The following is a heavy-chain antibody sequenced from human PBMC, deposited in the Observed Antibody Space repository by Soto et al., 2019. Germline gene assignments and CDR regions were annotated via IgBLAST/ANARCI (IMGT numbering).Heavy chain of an antibody. Sequence: SGRTLVNPTQTLTLTCTFSGFSLSTSGVGVGWIRQPPGKALEWLALIYWNDDKRYSPSLKSRLTITKDTSKNQVVLTMTNMDPVDTATYYCAHHIAALLYNWFDPWGQGTLVTVSS. CDR3: AHHIAALLYNWFDP. D-gene: IGHD6-6*01. CDR1: GFSLSTSGVG. J-gene: IGHJ5*02. CDR2: IYWNDDK. V-gene: IGHV2-5*01.